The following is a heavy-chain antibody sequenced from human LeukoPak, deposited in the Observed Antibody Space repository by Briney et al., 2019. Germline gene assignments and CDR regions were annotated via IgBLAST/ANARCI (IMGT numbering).Heavy chain of an antibody. V-gene: IGHV3-48*01. Sequence: GGSLRLSCAASGFTFSSYSMNWVRQAPGKGLEWVSYISSSSSTIYYADSVKGRFTISRDNAKNSLYLQMNSLRAEDTALYYCAKEVGRDGYNFHFDYWGQGTLVTVSS. J-gene: IGHJ4*02. CDR2: ISSSSSTI. CDR1: GFTFSSYS. CDR3: AKEVGRDGYNFHFDY. D-gene: IGHD5-24*01.